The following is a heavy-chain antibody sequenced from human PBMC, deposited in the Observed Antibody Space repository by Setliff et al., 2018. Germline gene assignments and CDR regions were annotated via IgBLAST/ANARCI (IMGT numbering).Heavy chain of an antibody. Sequence: ASVKVSCKASGYTFTSYAMHWVRQAPGQRLEWMGWINTGNGNTKYSQQFQGRVTITRDTSANTDYMELSSLRSEDTAVYYCARIKSSLVRGVISAFDIWGQGTMVTVSS. CDR3: ARIKSSLVRGVISAFDI. D-gene: IGHD3-10*01. J-gene: IGHJ3*02. CDR1: GYTFTSYA. V-gene: IGHV1-3*04. CDR2: INTGNGNT.